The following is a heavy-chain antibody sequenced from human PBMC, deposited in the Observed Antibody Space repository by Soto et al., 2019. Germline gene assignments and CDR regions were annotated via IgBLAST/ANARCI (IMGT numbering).Heavy chain of an antibody. CDR3: AKAYFVWSSEQPYYFDY. Sequence: EAQLLDSGGGLLQPGGSLRLSCAASGFTFSNYAMTWVRRGPGKGLEWGSGISGRGGRSYYADSVKGRFTISRDNSQSTLYLHMNSLRAEDTAVYYCAKAYFVWSSEQPYYFDYWGQGTLVSVSS. V-gene: IGHV3-23*01. D-gene: IGHD3-16*01. CDR2: ISGRGGRS. J-gene: IGHJ4*02. CDR1: GFTFSNYA.